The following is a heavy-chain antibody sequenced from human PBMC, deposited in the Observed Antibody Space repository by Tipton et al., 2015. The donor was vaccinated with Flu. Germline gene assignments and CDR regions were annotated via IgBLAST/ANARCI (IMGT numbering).Heavy chain of an antibody. CDR3: AIDLYGSGNGRF. CDR1: GYSISTRYY. Sequence: TLSLTCTVSGYSISTRYYWGWIRQPPGKGLEWIGCVYHTGLTYFNPSFKTRVILSVDTSNNQFSLHLNSVTAADTAVYYCAIDLYGSGNGRFWGQGTLVTVAS. CDR2: VYHTGLT. V-gene: IGHV4-38-2*02. D-gene: IGHD3-10*01. J-gene: IGHJ4*02.